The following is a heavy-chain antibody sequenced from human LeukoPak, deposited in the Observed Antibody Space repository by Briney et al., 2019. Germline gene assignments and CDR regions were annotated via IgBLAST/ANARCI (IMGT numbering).Heavy chain of an antibody. CDR2: MNSDGSST. Sequence: GGSLRLSCAASGFTFSSYWMHWVRQAPGKGLVWVSRMNSDGSSTSYADSVKGRFTISRDNAKNTLYLQMNSLRAEDTAVYYCARGVYSGSSLDYWGQGTLLTVPS. CDR3: ARGVYSGSSLDY. D-gene: IGHD1-26*01. V-gene: IGHV3-74*01. J-gene: IGHJ4*02. CDR1: GFTFSSYW.